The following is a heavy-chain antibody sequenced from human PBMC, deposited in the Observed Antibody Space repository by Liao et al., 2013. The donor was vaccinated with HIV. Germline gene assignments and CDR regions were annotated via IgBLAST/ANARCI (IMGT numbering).Heavy chain of an antibody. CDR3: ARGVDSYGPWSFDY. CDR1: GGSFSGYY. D-gene: IGHD5-18*01. J-gene: IGHJ4*02. Sequence: QVQLQQWGAGLLKPSKTLSLTCAVYGGSFSGYYWSWIRQPPGKGLEWIGEINHSGSTNYNPSLKSRVTISVDTSKNQFSLKLSSVTAADTAVYYCARGVDSYGPWSFDYWGQGTLVTVS. CDR2: INHSGST. V-gene: IGHV4-34*01.